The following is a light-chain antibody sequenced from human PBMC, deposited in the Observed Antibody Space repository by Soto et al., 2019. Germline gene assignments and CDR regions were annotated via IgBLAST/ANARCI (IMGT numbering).Light chain of an antibody. CDR2: INYDGTH. CDR3: QSLGTGIQV. CDR1: SGYSTYA. Sequence: QSVLTQSPSASASPGASVKLTCTLSSGYSTYAIAWHRHQPEKGPRFLMKINYDGTHSKGDGFFDRFSGSSSGAERHLTFSSLQSEDEADYYCQSLGTGIQVFGGGTKLTVL. V-gene: IGLV4-69*01. J-gene: IGLJ3*02.